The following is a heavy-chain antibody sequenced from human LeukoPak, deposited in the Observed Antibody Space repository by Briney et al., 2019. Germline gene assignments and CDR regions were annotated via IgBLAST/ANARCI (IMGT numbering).Heavy chain of an antibody. CDR2: IIPIFGTA. J-gene: IGHJ4*02. CDR1: GGTFSSYA. Sequence: ASVKVSCKASGGTFSSYAISWVRQAPGQGLEWMGGIIPIFGTANYAQKFQGRVTITVDESTSTAYMELSSLRSEDTAVYYCVFGGYSGYDFTSLDYWGQGTLVTVSS. D-gene: IGHD5-12*01. V-gene: IGHV1-69*13. CDR3: VFGGYSGYDFTSLDY.